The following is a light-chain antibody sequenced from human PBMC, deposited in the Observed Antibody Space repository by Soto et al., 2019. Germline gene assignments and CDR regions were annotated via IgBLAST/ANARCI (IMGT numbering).Light chain of an antibody. V-gene: IGKV1-39*01. CDR2: AAS. Sequence: IQMIQSPFSLFASVGDRVTLTCQASQSVRDYVNWYQQRPGKAPNLLIYAASTLHSGVPSRFSGSGSGTFFTLTISGLQPEDFATYYCQQSYITPRIFGQGPKVEV. CDR1: QSVRDY. J-gene: IGKJ1*01. CDR3: QQSYITPRI.